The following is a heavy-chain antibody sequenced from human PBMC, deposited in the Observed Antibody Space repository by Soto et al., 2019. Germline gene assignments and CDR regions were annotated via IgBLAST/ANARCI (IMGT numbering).Heavy chain of an antibody. CDR2: IWYDGSNK. CDR1: GFTLSSYG. Sequence: GGSLRLSCAASGFTLSSYGMHWVRQAPGKGLEWVAVIWYDGSNKYYADSVKGRFTISRDNSKKTLYLQMNSLRAEDTAVYYCARDLAARGLDYWGQGTLVTVSS. V-gene: IGHV3-33*01. J-gene: IGHJ4*02. D-gene: IGHD6-6*01. CDR3: ARDLAARGLDY.